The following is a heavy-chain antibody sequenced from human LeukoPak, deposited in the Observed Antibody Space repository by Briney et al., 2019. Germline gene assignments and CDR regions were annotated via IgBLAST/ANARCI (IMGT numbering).Heavy chain of an antibody. CDR3: EIYYDSSDPFDY. Sequence: PGRTVTLSCAASGLTFSSYCMSWVRQAPGNGLERVSAISGSGGSTYYADSVKGRFTISRHNSKNTLYLQMNSLRAEDTVVYYCEIYYDSSDPFDYWGQGTLVTVSS. CDR2: ISGSGGST. D-gene: IGHD3-22*01. V-gene: IGHV3-23*01. CDR1: GLTFSSYC. J-gene: IGHJ4*02.